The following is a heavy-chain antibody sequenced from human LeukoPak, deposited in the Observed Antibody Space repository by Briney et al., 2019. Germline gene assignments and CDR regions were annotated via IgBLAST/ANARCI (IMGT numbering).Heavy chain of an antibody. V-gene: IGHV4-34*01. J-gene: IGHJ4*02. Sequence: SETLSLTCAVYGGSFSGYYWSWIRQPPGKGLEWIGEINHSGSTNYNPSLKSRVTISVDTSKNQFSLKLSSVTAADTAVYYCARDITWKGIDYWGQGTLSPSPQ. CDR2: INHSGST. D-gene: IGHD1-1*01. CDR3: ARDITWKGIDY. CDR1: GGSFSGYY.